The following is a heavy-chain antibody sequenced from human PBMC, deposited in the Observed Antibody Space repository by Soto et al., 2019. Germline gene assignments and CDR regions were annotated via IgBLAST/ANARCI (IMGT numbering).Heavy chain of an antibody. D-gene: IGHD2-15*01. V-gene: IGHV1-69*01. J-gene: IGHJ3*02. CDR3: ARDRGGYCSGGSCYSDAFDI. CDR1: GGTFSSYA. CDR2: IIPIFGTA. Sequence: QVQLVQSGAEVKKPGSSVKVSCKASGGTFSSYAISWGRQAPGQGLEWMGGIIPIFGTANYAQKFQGRVTITADESTSTAYMELSSLRSEDTAVYYCARDRGGYCSGGSCYSDAFDIWGQGTMVTVSS.